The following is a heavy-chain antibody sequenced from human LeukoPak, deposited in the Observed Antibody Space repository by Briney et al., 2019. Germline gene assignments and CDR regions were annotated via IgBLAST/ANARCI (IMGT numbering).Heavy chain of an antibody. Sequence: GRALRLSCAASGFTFSNYDMHWVRQAPGKGLEWVAVISYAGNNKYYADSVKGRFTISRDNSKNTLFPQMNSLRAEDTAVYYCARDLATVTYNFDYWGQGTLVTVSS. CDR2: ISYAGNNK. V-gene: IGHV3-30*04. CDR3: ARDLATVTYNFDY. CDR1: GFTFSNYD. D-gene: IGHD4-17*01. J-gene: IGHJ4*02.